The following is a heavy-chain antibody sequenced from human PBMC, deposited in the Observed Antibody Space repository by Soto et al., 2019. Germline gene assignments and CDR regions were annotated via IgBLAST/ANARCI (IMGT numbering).Heavy chain of an antibody. CDR2: ISYDGSNK. V-gene: IGHV3-30-3*01. Sequence: QVQLVESGGGVVQPGRSLRLSCAASGFTFSSYAMHWVPQAPGKGLEWVAVISYDGSNKYYADSVKGRFTISRDNSKNTLYLQMNSLRAEDTAVYYCARDRSGSYYPGYFDYWGQGTLVTVSS. CDR1: GFTFSSYA. J-gene: IGHJ4*02. D-gene: IGHD1-26*01. CDR3: ARDRSGSYYPGYFDY.